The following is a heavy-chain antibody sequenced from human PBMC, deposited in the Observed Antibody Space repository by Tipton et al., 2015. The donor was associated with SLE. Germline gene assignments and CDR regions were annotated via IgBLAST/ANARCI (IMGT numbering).Heavy chain of an antibody. CDR2: INNSGNTI. CDR1: GFTFSNYE. Sequence: GSLRLSCVASGFTFSNYEMNWVRQAPGTGLEWVSFINNSGNTIYHADSVKGRFTISRDNTKNSLYLQMNSLRAEDTAVYYCARDGEDIVLLLGYWGQGTLVTVSS. V-gene: IGHV3-48*03. D-gene: IGHD2-8*01. CDR3: ARDGEDIVLLLGY. J-gene: IGHJ4*02.